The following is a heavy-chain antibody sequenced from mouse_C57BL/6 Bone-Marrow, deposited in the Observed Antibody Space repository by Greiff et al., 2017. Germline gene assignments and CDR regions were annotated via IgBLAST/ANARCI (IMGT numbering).Heavy chain of an antibody. Sequence: EVQLQQSGPELVKPGASVKISCKASGYTFTDYYMNWVKQSHGKSLEWIGDINPNNGGTSYNQKFKGKATLTVDKSSSTAYMLLRSLTSEDSAVDYCAHLGFTAVRVAYWGQGTLVTVSA. D-gene: IGHD1-1*01. CDR1: GYTFTDYY. V-gene: IGHV1-26*01. CDR3: AHLGFTAVRVAY. CDR2: INPNNGGT. J-gene: IGHJ3*01.